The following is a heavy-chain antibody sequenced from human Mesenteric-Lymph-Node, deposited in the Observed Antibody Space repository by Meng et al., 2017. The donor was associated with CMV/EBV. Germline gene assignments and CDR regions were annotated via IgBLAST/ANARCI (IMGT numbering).Heavy chain of an antibody. CDR3: APEMDPSSPGY. J-gene: IGHJ4*02. V-gene: IGHV3-74*01. Sequence: GESLKISCAASGFTVRSNYMSWVRQAPGKGLVWVSRIHPDGGTKSYADSVKGRFTISRDNAKNTLYLQMNSLRAEDTAVYYCAPEMDPSSPGYWGQGGLVTVSS. CDR2: IHPDGGTK. CDR1: GFTVRSNY. D-gene: IGHD6-13*01.